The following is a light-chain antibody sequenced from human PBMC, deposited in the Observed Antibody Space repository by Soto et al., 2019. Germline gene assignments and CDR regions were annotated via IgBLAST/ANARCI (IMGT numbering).Light chain of an antibody. CDR3: QQSYSTPPA. Sequence: DIQMTQSPSSLSASVGDRVTITCRASQSISSYLNWYQQKPGKAPKLLIYAASSLQSGVPSRFSGRGSGTDFPLTLSSLQPEDFATYYCQQSYSTPPAFGQGTKVEI. CDR2: AAS. J-gene: IGKJ1*01. V-gene: IGKV1-39*01. CDR1: QSISSY.